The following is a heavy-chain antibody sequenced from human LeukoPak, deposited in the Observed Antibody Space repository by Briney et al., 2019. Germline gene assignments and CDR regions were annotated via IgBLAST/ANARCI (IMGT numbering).Heavy chain of an antibody. CDR2: MKEDGSEI. J-gene: IGHJ4*02. CDR1: AFTFSSYW. D-gene: IGHD4-23*01. Sequence: LPGGSLRLSCGASAFTFSSYWMSWVRQAPGEGVEWVANMKEDGSEINYVDSVKGRFTISRDNAKNSLFLQMNSLRVEDTAVYYCARDRGYSTFDYWGQGTLVTVSS. V-gene: IGHV3-7*01. CDR3: ARDRGYSTFDY.